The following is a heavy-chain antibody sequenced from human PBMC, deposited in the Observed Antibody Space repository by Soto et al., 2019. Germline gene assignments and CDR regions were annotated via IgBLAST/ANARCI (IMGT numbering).Heavy chain of an antibody. CDR1: GGSISSSNW. J-gene: IGHJ6*01. CDR2: IYHSGST. Sequence: PSETLSLTCAVSGGSISSSNWWRWVRQPPGKGLEWIGEIYHSGSTNYNPSLKSRVTISVDKTKNQLSLKLSSVTAAYTAVYYCARDLRGRHGFYYYCMDVWGQGTTVTVSS. D-gene: IGHD2-2*03. CDR3: ARDLRGRHGFYYYCMDV. V-gene: IGHV4-4*02.